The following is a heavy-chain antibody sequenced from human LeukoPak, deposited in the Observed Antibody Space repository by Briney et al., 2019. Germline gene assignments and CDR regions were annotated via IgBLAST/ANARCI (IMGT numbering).Heavy chain of an antibody. CDR2: IYPGDSDT. Sequence: GESLKISCKGSGYSFTSYWIGWVRQMPGKGLEWMGIIYPGDSDTRYSPSFQGQVTISADKSISTAYLQWSSLKASDTAMYYCARRINHYYDSSGNAFDIWGQGTMVTVSS. D-gene: IGHD3-22*01. CDR3: ARRINHYYDSSGNAFDI. CDR1: GYSFTSYW. J-gene: IGHJ3*02. V-gene: IGHV5-51*01.